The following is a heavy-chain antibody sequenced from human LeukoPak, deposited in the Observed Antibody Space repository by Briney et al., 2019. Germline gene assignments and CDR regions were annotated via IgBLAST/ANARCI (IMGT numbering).Heavy chain of an antibody. D-gene: IGHD3-10*01. V-gene: IGHV1-24*01. Sequence: ASVKVSCKVSGYTLTELSMHWVRQAPGKGLEWMGGIDPEDGETIYAQKFQGRVTMTEDTSTDTAYMELSSLRSEDTAVYYCATFPAGFGDSGYWGQGTLVTVSS. CDR3: ATFPAGFGDSGY. J-gene: IGHJ4*02. CDR1: GYTLTELS. CDR2: IDPEDGET.